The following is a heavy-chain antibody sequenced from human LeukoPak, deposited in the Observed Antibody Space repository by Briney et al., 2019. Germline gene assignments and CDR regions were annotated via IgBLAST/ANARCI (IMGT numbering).Heavy chain of an antibody. CDR1: GGSFSGYY. CDR3: ARLGAYDYVWGSYRHPGRLDY. V-gene: IGHV4-34*01. CDR2: INHSGST. J-gene: IGHJ4*02. Sequence: SETLSLTCAVYGGSFSGYYWSWIRQPPGKGLEWIGEINHSGSTNYNPSLKSRVTISVDTPKNQFSLKLSSVTAADTAVYYCARLGAYDYVWGSYRHPGRLDYWGQGTLVTVSS. D-gene: IGHD3-16*02.